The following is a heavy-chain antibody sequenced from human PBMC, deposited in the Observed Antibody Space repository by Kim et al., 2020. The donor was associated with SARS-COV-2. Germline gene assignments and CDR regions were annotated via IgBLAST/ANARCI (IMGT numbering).Heavy chain of an antibody. D-gene: IGHD2-21*02. CDR3: ARVPRGDCYSSFDY. J-gene: IGHJ4*02. Sequence: ASVKVSCKASGYTFTTYALNWVRQAPGQGLEWMGWINTNTGIPTYVQGFTGRFVISLDTSVSTAYLQISNLKAEDTAVYYCARVPRGDCYSSFDYWGQGTLVTVSS. CDR1: GYTFTTYA. CDR2: INTNTGIP. V-gene: IGHV7-4-1*02.